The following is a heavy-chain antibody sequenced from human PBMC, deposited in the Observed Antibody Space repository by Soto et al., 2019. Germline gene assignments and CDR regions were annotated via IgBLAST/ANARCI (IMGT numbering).Heavy chain of an antibody. D-gene: IGHD3-3*01. Sequence: LRLSCSASGFTFSSYAMHWVRQAPGKGLEYVSAISSNGGSTYYADSVKGRFTISRDNSKNTLYLQMSSLRAEDTAVYYCVKEGDYDFWSGYYRDYYYGMDVWGQGTTVTVS. J-gene: IGHJ6*02. CDR2: ISSNGGST. CDR3: VKEGDYDFWSGYYRDYYYGMDV. V-gene: IGHV3-64D*06. CDR1: GFTFSSYA.